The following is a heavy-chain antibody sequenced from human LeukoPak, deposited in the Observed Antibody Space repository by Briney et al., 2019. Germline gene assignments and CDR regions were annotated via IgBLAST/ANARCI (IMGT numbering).Heavy chain of an antibody. V-gene: IGHV3-20*04. CDR2: INWNGGST. J-gene: IGHJ4*02. CDR1: GFTFDDYG. Sequence: GGSLRLSCAASGFTFDDYGMSWVRQAPGKGLEWVSGINWNGGSTGYADSVKGRFTISRDNAKNSLYLQMNSLRAEDTALYYCAERGAEVGATIAPGDYWGQGTLVTVSS. CDR3: AERGAEVGATIAPGDY. D-gene: IGHD1-26*01.